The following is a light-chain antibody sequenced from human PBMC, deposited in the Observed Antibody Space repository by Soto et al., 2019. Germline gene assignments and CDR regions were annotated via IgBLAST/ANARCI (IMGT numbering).Light chain of an antibody. Sequence: EIVLTQSPGTLSLSPGERATLSCRASQSVSSSYLAWYQQKPGQATRLLIYDASSRATGIPDRFSGSGAGTDFTLTISRLEPGDFAVYYCQQYDSSLGLTFGGGTKVEIK. CDR1: QSVSSSY. CDR2: DAS. CDR3: QQYDSSLGLT. V-gene: IGKV3-20*01. J-gene: IGKJ4*01.